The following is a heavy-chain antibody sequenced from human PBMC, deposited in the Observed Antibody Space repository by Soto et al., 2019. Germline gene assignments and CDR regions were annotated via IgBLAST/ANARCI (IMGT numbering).Heavy chain of an antibody. CDR2: IRSKANSYAT. J-gene: IGHJ5*02. CDR1: GFTFSGSA. V-gene: IGHV3-73*01. D-gene: IGHD3-3*01. Sequence: GGSLRLSCAASGFTFSGSAMHWVRQASGKGLEWVGRIRSKANSYATAYAASVKGRFTISRDDSKNTAYLQMNSLKTEDTAVYYCTRGSDYDSLAAYNWFDPWGQGTLVTVSS. CDR3: TRGSDYDSLAAYNWFDP.